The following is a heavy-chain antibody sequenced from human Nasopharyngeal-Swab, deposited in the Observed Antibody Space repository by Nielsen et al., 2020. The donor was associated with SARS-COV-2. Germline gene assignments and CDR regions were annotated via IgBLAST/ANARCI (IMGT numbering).Heavy chain of an antibody. CDR2: ISYDGSKK. D-gene: IGHD3-9*01. Sequence: GASLKISCAASGFTFGYYGMHWVRQAPGKGLEWVAVISYDGSKKYYVDSVKGRLTISRDNSKNTLYLQMNSLRAEDTAVYYCTTALRYFDWGETNDAFDIWGQGTMVTVSS. CDR1: GFTFGYYG. CDR3: TTALRYFDWGETNDAFDI. V-gene: IGHV3-30*03. J-gene: IGHJ3*02.